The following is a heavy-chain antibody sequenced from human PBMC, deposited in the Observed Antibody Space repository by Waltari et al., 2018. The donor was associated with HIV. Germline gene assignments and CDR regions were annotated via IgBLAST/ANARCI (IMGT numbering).Heavy chain of an antibody. CDR1: GFPFSHPW. CDR2: IKKKSEDETR. Sequence: VHLVESGGDLVKPGGSLRLSCEPSGFPFSHPWMSRVRQAPGKGLEWVGRIKKKSEDETRDYAAPVRGRFTISRDDRQNTVYLEMNRLKTEDTGLYYCTTVSSGWYGGWFDSWGQGTLVIVSS. V-gene: IGHV3-15*01. D-gene: IGHD6-19*01. J-gene: IGHJ5*01. CDR3: TTVSSGWYGGWFDS.